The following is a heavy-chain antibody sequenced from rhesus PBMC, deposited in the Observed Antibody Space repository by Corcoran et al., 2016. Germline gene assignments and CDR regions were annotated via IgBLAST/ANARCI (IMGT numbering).Heavy chain of an antibody. CDR3: TNEGDFFDY. CDR2: LRNKGNSYTT. CDR1: GVTCSNYY. Sequence: EVQLVESGGGLVQPGGSLRLSCVASGVTCSNYYMPWVRQAQGKGLEWVGLLRNKGNSYTTEYAAAVKGRFTISRDDSKNTLYLQMSSLETEDTGLYYCTNEGDFFDYWGQGVLVTVSS. V-gene: IGHV3-13*01. J-gene: IGHJ4*01. D-gene: IGHD3-9*01.